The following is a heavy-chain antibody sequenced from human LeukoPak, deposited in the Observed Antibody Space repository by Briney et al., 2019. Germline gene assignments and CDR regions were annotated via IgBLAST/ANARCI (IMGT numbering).Heavy chain of an antibody. D-gene: IGHD2-8*01. CDR2: ISSSSNYI. J-gene: IGHJ4*02. CDR3: ASEGVMVYAARYYFDY. V-gene: IGHV3-21*01. Sequence: GGSLRLSCAASGFTFSSYSMNWVRQAPGKGLEWVSSISSSSNYIYYADSVKGRFTISRDNAKNSLYLQMNSLRAEDTAVYYCASEGVMVYAARYYFDYWGQGTLVTVSS. CDR1: GFTFSSYS.